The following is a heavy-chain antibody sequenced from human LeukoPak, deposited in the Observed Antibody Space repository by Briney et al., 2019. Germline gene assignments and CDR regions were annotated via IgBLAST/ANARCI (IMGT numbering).Heavy chain of an antibody. D-gene: IGHD3-3*01. CDR3: ARGYILEWFKNWFDP. Sequence: SETLSLTCTVSGGSISSYYWSWIRQPPGKGLEWIGYIYYSGSTNYNPSLKSRVTISVDTSKNQFSLKLSSVTAADTAVYYCARGYILEWFKNWFDPWGQGTLVTVSS. CDR1: GGSISSYY. V-gene: IGHV4-59*12. CDR2: IYYSGST. J-gene: IGHJ5*02.